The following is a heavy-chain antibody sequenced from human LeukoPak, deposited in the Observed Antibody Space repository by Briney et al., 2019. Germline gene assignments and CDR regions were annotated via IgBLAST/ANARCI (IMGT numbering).Heavy chain of an antibody. CDR2: INPSGGST. CDR1: GYTFTSYY. V-gene: IGHV1-46*01. Sequence: ASVKVSCKASGYTFTSYYMHWVRQAPGQGLEWMGIINPSGGSTSYAQKLQGRVTMTTDTSTSTAYMELRSLRSDDTAVYYCARGRTTPGNWFDPWGQGTLVTVSS. J-gene: IGHJ5*02. CDR3: ARGRTTPGNWFDP. D-gene: IGHD4-11*01.